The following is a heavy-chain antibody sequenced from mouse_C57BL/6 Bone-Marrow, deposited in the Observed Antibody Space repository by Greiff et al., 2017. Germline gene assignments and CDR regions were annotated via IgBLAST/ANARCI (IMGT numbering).Heavy chain of an antibody. Sequence: VQLQQPGAELVKPGASVKLSCKASGYTFTSYWMHWVKQRPGQGLEWIGMIHPNSGSTNYNEKFKSKATLTVDKSSSTAYMQPSSLTSEDSAGDYCARENDDSVFAYWGQGTSVTVSA. D-gene: IGHD2-13*01. CDR2: IHPNSGST. CDR3: ARENDDSVFAY. J-gene: IGHJ3*01. CDR1: GYTFTSYW. V-gene: IGHV1-64*01.